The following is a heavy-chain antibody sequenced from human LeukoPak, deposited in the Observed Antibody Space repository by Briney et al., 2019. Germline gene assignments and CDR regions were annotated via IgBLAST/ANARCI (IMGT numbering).Heavy chain of an antibody. J-gene: IGHJ4*02. CDR2: TYYRSKWFS. V-gene: IGHV6-1*01. D-gene: IGHD4-23*01. CDR1: GDSVSSTTTA. CDR3: ARSATTVVAPFDY. Sequence: SQTLSLTCVISGDSVSSTTTAWHWIRQSPSRGLEWLGRTYYRSKWFSDYAVSVKSRVTIIADTPKNHLSLQLKSVTPEDTAVYYCARSATTVVAPFDYWGQGTLVTVSS.